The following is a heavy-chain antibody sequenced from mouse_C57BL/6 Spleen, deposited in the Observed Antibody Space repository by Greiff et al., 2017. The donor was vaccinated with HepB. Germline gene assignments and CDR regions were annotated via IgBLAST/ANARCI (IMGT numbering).Heavy chain of an antibody. CDR2: IWSGGST. Sequence: CTVSGFSLTSYGVHWVRQSPGRGLEWLGVIWSGGSTDYNAAFISRLSISKDNSKSQVFFKMNSLQADDTAIYYCARSANLWYFDVWGTGTTVTVSS. CDR1: GFSLTSYG. V-gene: IGHV2-2*01. J-gene: IGHJ1*03. CDR3: ARSANLWYFDV. D-gene: IGHD3-3*01.